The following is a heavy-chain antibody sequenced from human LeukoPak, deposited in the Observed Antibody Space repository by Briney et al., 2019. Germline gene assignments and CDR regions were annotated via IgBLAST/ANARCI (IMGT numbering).Heavy chain of an antibody. CDR3: ARESYDFWSGYPYFDY. D-gene: IGHD3-3*01. CDR2: IKQDGSEK. Sequence: GGSLRLSCAASGFTFSSYAMHWVRRAPGKGLEWVANIKQDGSEKYYVDSVKGRFTISRDNAKNSLYLQMNSLRAEDTAVYYCARESYDFWSGYPYFDYWGQGTLVTVSS. J-gene: IGHJ4*02. CDR1: GFTFSSYA. V-gene: IGHV3-7*01.